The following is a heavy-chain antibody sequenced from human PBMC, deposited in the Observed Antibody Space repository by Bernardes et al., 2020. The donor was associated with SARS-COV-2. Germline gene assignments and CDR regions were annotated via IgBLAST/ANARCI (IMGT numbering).Heavy chain of an antibody. J-gene: IGHJ6*02. D-gene: IGHD6-19*01. V-gene: IGHV3-7*01. CDR2: IKQDGSEK. CDR3: ARDQAAVAGPKGDYYYYYGMDV. Sequence: GGSLRLSCAASGFTFISYWMSWVRQAPGKGLEWVANIKQDGSEKYYVDSVKGRFTISRDNAKNSLYLQMNSLRAEDTAVYYCARDQAAVAGPKGDYYYYYGMDVWGQGTTVTVSS. CDR1: GFTFISYW.